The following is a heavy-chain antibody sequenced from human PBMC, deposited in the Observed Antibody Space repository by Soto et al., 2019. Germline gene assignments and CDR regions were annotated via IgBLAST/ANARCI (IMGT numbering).Heavy chain of an antibody. CDR1: GFTVSSNY. V-gene: IGHV3-66*01. Sequence: EVQLVETGGGLVQPGGSLRLSCAASGFTVSSNYMSWVRQAPGKGLEWVSVIYSGGSTYYADSVKGRFTISRDNSKNTLYLQMNSLRAEDTAVYYCARDPGRSYGPDWGQGTLVTVSS. CDR3: ARDPGRSYGPD. D-gene: IGHD1-26*01. CDR2: IYSGGST. J-gene: IGHJ4*02.